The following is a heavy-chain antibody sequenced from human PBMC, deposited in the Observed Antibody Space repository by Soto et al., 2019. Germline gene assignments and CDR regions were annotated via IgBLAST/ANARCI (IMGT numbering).Heavy chain of an antibody. CDR3: ARWGGYCSGGSCYSDYYGMDV. Sequence: ASVKVSCKASGYTFTGYYMHWVRQAPGQGLEWMGWINPNSGGTNYAQKFQGWVTMTRDTSISTAYMELSRLRSDDTAVYYCARWGGYCSGGSCYSDYYGMDVWGQGTTVTVSS. CDR2: INPNSGGT. CDR1: GYTFTGYY. D-gene: IGHD2-15*01. J-gene: IGHJ6*02. V-gene: IGHV1-2*04.